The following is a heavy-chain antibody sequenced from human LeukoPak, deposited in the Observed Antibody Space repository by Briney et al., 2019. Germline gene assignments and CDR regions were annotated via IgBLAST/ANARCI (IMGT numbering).Heavy chain of an antibody. CDR1: GYTFTGYY. CDR2: ISAYNGNA. CDR3: ARVATNFKWNWFDP. D-gene: IGHD2-8*01. J-gene: IGHJ5*02. Sequence: ASVKVSCKASGYTFTGYYMHWVRQAPGQGLEWMGWISAYNGNANYAQKLQGRVTMTADTSTSTAYMELRSLRSDDTAVYYCARVATNFKWNWFDPWGQGTLVTVSS. V-gene: IGHV1-18*04.